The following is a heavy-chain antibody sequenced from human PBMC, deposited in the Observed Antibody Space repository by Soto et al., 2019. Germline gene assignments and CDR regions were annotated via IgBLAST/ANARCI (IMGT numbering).Heavy chain of an antibody. J-gene: IGHJ6*02. Sequence: TSETLSLTCTVAGGSISSGDYYWSWIRQPPGKGLEWIGYIYYSGSTYYNPSLKSRVTISVDTSKNQFSLKLSSVTAADTAVYYCARENKRYGDYGYYYYGMDVWGQGTTVTVSS. CDR2: IYYSGST. V-gene: IGHV4-30-4*01. CDR1: GGSISSGDYY. D-gene: IGHD4-17*01. CDR3: ARENKRYGDYGYYYYGMDV.